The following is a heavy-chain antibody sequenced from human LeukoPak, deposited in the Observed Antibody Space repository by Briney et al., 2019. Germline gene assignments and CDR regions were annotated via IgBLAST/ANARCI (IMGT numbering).Heavy chain of an antibody. D-gene: IGHD3-10*01. V-gene: IGHV1-2*02. CDR1: GYTFTGYY. J-gene: IGHJ4*02. CDR2: INPNSGGT. CDR3: ARPYYYGSGSYYLDY. Sequence: ASVKVSCKASGYTFTGYYMHWVRQAPGQGLEWMGWINPNSGGTNYAQKFQGRVTMTRDTSISTAYMELSRLRSDDTAVYYCARPYYYGSGSYYLDYWGQGTLVTVSS.